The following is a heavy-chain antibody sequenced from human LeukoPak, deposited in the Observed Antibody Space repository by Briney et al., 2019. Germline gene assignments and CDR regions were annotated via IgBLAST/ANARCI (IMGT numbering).Heavy chain of an antibody. V-gene: IGHV4-59*08. J-gene: IGHJ4*02. D-gene: IGHD4-23*01. CDR1: GGSISRHY. Sequence: PSETLSLTCTVSGGSISRHYWSWIRQSPGKGLEWIGCIYYSGSTNYNPSLKSRVTISVDTSKNQFSLKLSSVTAADTAVYYCARQVGPTTVVFDYWGQGTLVTVSS. CDR2: IYYSGST. CDR3: ARQVGPTTVVFDY.